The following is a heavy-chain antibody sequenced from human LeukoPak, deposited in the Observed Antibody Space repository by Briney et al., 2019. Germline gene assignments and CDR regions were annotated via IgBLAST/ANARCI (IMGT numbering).Heavy chain of an antibody. CDR1: GFTFSDYY. V-gene: IGHV3-11*06. J-gene: IGHJ6*02. CDR3: ARDSVKDYYYYYGMDV. CDR2: ISSSSSYT. Sequence: GGSLRLSCAASGFTFSDYYMSWIRQAPGKGLEWVSYISSSSSYTNYADSVKGRFTISRDNAKNSLYLQMNSLRAENTAVYYCARDSVKDYYYYYGMDVWGQGTTVTVSS.